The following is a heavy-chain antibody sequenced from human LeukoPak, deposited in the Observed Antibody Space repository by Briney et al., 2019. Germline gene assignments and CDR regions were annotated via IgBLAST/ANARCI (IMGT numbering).Heavy chain of an antibody. CDR1: EFTFSRYW. CDR3: ARGAYCGGDCPLPNSLY. J-gene: IGHJ4*02. D-gene: IGHD2-21*01. CDR2: IKGDGSST. Sequence: GGSLRLSCAASEFTFSRYWMHWVRQAPGKGLVWVSRIKGDGSSTTYADSVKGRFTISRDNAKNTLYLQMNSLTAVDTAVYYCARGAYCGGDCPLPNSLYWGRGTLVIVSS. V-gene: IGHV3-74*01.